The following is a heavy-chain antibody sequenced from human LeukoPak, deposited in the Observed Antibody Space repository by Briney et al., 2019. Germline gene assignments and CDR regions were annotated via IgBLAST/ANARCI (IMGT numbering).Heavy chain of an antibody. CDR2: INHSGST. CDR1: GGSFSGYY. V-gene: IGHV4-34*01. D-gene: IGHD3-16*02. J-gene: IGHJ4*02. CDR3: ARVPAWGSYRRPFDY. Sequence: SETLSLTCAVYGGSFSGYYWSWIGKPPGKGLEWIGEINHSGSTNYNPSLKSRVTISVDTSKNQFSLKLSSVTAADTAVYYCARVPAWGSYRRPFDYWGQGTLVTVSS.